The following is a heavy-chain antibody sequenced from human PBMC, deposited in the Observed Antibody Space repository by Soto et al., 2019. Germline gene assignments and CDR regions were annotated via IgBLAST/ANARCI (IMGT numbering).Heavy chain of an antibody. CDR1: GFTFSSYA. CDR2: ISGSGGST. D-gene: IGHD3-10*01. J-gene: IGHJ6*03. V-gene: IGHV3-23*01. CDR3: AKDRVRYYGSGDYYYYMDV. Sequence: GGSLRLSCAASGFTFSSYAMSWVRQAPGKGLEWVSAISGSGGSTCYADSVKGRFTISRDNSKNTLYLQMNSLRAEDTAVYYCAKDRVRYYGSGDYYYYMDVWGKGTTVTVSS.